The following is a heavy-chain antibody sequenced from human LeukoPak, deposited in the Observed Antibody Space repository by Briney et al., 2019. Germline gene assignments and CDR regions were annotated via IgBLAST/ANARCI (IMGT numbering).Heavy chain of an antibody. CDR1: GGSVSSGSYY. Sequence: PSETLSLTCTVSGGSVSSGSYYWSWIRQPPGKGLEWIGYIYYSGSTNYNPSLKSRVTISVDTSKNQFSLKLSSVTAADTAVYYCARAGSGWYYTFPTNWGQGTLVTVSS. V-gene: IGHV4-61*01. D-gene: IGHD6-19*01. CDR2: IYYSGST. CDR3: ARAGSGWYYTFPTN. J-gene: IGHJ4*02.